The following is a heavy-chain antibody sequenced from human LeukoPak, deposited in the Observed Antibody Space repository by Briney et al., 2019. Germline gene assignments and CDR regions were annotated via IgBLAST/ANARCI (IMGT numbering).Heavy chain of an antibody. CDR3: AREAYSSGWSIWDC. CDR2: ISSSVSTI. V-gene: IGHV3-48*03. D-gene: IGHD6-19*01. J-gene: IGHJ4*02. CDR1: GFIFSSYE. Sequence: GGSLRLSCAASGFIFSSYEMNWVRQAPGRGLEWVSYISSSVSTIFYADSVKGRFTISRDNAKNSLYLQMNSLRVEDTAVYYCAREAYSSGWSIWDCWGQGTLVTVSS.